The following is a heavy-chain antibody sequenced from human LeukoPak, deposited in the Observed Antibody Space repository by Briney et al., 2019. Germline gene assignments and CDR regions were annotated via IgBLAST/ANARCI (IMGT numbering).Heavy chain of an antibody. CDR3: ARARETSYFDY. D-gene: IGHD1-26*01. V-gene: IGHV4-61*06. Sequence: GRXGIGYIYYSGSTNYNPSLKSRVTISVDRSKNQFSLKLSSVTAADTAVYYCARARETSYFDYWGQGTLVTVSS. CDR2: IYYSGST. J-gene: IGHJ4*02.